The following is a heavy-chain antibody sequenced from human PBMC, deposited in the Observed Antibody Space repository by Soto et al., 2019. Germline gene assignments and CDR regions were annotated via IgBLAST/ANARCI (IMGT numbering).Heavy chain of an antibody. CDR3: ASGKTQMTQDRIGFYYYMDV. CDR2: VIPLLDAS. J-gene: IGHJ6*03. Sequence: QVQLVQSGAEVKKPGSSVKISCTASGDTFNNRTCTWVRRAPGQGLEWMGRVIPLLDASNYAEKFQDRATITAEKSTNTAYLELSGLKSEDSAIYDCASGKTQMTQDRIGFYYYMDVWGKGTTVTVSS. CDR1: GDTFNNRT. D-gene: IGHD6-19*01. V-gene: IGHV1-69*08.